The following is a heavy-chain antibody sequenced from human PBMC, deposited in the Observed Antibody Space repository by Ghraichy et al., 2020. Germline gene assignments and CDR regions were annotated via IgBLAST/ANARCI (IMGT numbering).Heavy chain of an antibody. CDR3: ARDRPLRRGAARPFDY. D-gene: IGHD6-6*01. CDR2: IKQDGSEK. V-gene: IGHV3-7*03. Sequence: GGSLRLSCAASGFTFSSYWMSWVRQAPGKGLEWVANIKQDGSEKYYVDSVKGRFTISRDNAKNSLYLQMNSLRAEDTAVYYCARDRPLRRGAARPFDYWGQGTLVTVSS. J-gene: IGHJ4*02. CDR1: GFTFSSYW.